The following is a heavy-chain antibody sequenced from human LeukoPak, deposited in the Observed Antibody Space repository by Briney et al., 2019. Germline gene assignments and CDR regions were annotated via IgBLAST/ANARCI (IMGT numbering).Heavy chain of an antibody. D-gene: IGHD3-3*01. Sequence: GGSLRLSCAASGFTFSSYAMSWVRQTPGKGLEGVSVISGSGGSTYYADSVKGRFTISRDNSKNTLYLQMNSLRAEDTAVYYCAKDCGGRCITIFGVGGEAFDIWGQGTMVTVSS. J-gene: IGHJ3*02. CDR1: GFTFSSYA. CDR3: AKDCGGRCITIFGVGGEAFDI. CDR2: ISGSGGST. V-gene: IGHV3-23*01.